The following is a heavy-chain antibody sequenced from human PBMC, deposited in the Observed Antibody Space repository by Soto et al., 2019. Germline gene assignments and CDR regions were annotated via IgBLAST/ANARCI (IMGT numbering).Heavy chain of an antibody. V-gene: IGHV1-69*01. Sequence: QVQLVQSGAEVKKPGSSVKVSCKASGGTFSSYAISWVRQAPGQGLEWMGGIIPIFGTANYAQKFQGRVTITADESTSTAYMALSSLRSEDTAVYYCARPRGYCSGGSCYTTFHFDYWGQGPLVTVSS. CDR2: IIPIFGTA. D-gene: IGHD2-15*01. CDR1: GGTFSSYA. J-gene: IGHJ4*02. CDR3: ARPRGYCSGGSCYTTFHFDY.